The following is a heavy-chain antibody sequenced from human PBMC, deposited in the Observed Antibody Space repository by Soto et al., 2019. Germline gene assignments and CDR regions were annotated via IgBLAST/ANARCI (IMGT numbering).Heavy chain of an antibody. D-gene: IGHD3-3*01. Sequence: GGSLRLSCAASGFTFSNAWMNWVRQAPGKGLEWVGRIKSKTDGGTTDYAAPVKGRFTISRDDSKNTLYLQMNSLKTEDTAVYYCTTKAYYDFWSGYYQYGMDVWGQGTTVTVSS. CDR3: TTKAYYDFWSGYYQYGMDV. CDR2: IKSKTDGGTT. CDR1: GFTFSNAW. J-gene: IGHJ6*02. V-gene: IGHV3-15*07.